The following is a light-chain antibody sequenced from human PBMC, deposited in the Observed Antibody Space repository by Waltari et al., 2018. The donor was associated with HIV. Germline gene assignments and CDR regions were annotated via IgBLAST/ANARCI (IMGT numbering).Light chain of an antibody. CDR1: QSVPNNY. Sequence: EFVLTQSPATLSLSPGESATLSCRASQSVPNNYLAWYQKKVGQAPRLLIYGASTRATDIPSRFTGSGSGADFTLTITRLEPEDFAVYYCQCYGTSPQWTFGQGTKVEIK. J-gene: IGKJ1*01. CDR2: GAS. V-gene: IGKV3-20*01. CDR3: QCYGTSPQWT.